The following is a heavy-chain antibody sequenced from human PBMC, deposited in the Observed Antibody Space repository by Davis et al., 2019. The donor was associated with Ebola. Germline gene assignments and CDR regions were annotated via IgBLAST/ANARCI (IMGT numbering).Heavy chain of an antibody. V-gene: IGHV3-15*01. CDR1: GFTFSNAW. Sequence: GESLKISCAASGFTFSNAWMSWVRQAPGKGLEWVGRIKSKTDGGTTDYAAPVKGRFTISRDDSKNTLYLQMNSLKTEDTAVYYCTTRFITIFYGAGVDYWGQGTLVTVSS. J-gene: IGHJ4*02. D-gene: IGHD3-9*01. CDR2: IKSKTDGGTT. CDR3: TTRFITIFYGAGVDY.